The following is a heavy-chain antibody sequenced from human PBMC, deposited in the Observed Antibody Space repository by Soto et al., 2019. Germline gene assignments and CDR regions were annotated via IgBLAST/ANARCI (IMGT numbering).Heavy chain of an antibody. V-gene: IGHV1-69*12. CDR2: IIPICGTA. Sequence: QVQLVQSGAEVKKPGSSVKVSCNVSGGTFSSYAISWVRQAPGQGLEWMGGIIPICGTANYAQKFQGRVTLTADESTITAYMELSSLRSDDTAVYYCAREVYCSGGSCLYYFDSWGQGTLVTVSS. CDR3: AREVYCSGGSCLYYFDS. CDR1: GGTFSSYA. D-gene: IGHD2-15*01. J-gene: IGHJ4*02.